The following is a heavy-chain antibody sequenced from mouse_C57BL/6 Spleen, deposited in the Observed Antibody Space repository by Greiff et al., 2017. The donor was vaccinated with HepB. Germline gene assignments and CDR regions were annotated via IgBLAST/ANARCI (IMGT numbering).Heavy chain of an antibody. J-gene: IGHJ4*01. CDR3: ARRIDGSSYDAMDY. D-gene: IGHD1-1*01. Sequence: EVQLQQSGPELVKPGASVKISCKASGYTFTDYYMNWVKQSHGKSLEWIGDINPNNGGTSYNQKFKGKATLTVDKSSSTAYMELRSLTSEDSAVYYCARRIDGSSYDAMDYWGQGTSVTVSS. V-gene: IGHV1-26*01. CDR2: INPNNGGT. CDR1: GYTFTDYY.